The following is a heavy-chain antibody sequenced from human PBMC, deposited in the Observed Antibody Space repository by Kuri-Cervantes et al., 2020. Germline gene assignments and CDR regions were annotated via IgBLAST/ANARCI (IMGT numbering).Heavy chain of an antibody. D-gene: IGHD3-22*01. CDR2: IYSGGST. V-gene: IGHV3-53*01. CDR1: GFTVNSNE. J-gene: IGHJ4*02. CDR3: TRDEGSYYDSSGYSWGFGGY. Sequence: GGSLRLSCAASGFTVNSNEMNWVRQAPGKGLEWVSVIYSGGSTYYADSVKGRFTISRDNSKNTLYLQMNSLRAEDTAVYYCTRDEGSYYDSSGYSWGFGGYWGQGTLVTVSS.